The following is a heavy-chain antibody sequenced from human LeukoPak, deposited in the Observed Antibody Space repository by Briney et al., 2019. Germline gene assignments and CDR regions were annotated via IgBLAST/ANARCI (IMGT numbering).Heavy chain of an antibody. CDR2: IYSGGST. J-gene: IGHJ4*02. D-gene: IGHD3-3*01. Sequence: GGSLRLSCAASGFTVSRNYMSWVRQAPGKGLEWVSVIYSGGSTYYADSVKGRFTISRDNSKNTLYLQMNSLRAEDTAVYYCARGRDYDFWSGYQAYWGKGTLVTVSS. CDR1: GFTVSRNY. V-gene: IGHV3-53*01. CDR3: ARGRDYDFWSGYQAY.